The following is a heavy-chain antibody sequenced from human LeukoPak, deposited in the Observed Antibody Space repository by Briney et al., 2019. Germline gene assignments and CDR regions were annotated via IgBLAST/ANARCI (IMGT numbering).Heavy chain of an antibody. CDR3: ARDPRFLEWLGYFDY. V-gene: IGHV3-33*01. CDR2: IWYDGSNK. Sequence: GRSLRLSCAASGFTFSSYGMHWVRQAPGKGPEWVAVIWYDGSNKYYADSVKGRFTISRDNSKNTLYLQMNSLRAEDTAVYYCARDPRFLEWLGYFDYWGQGTLVTVSS. J-gene: IGHJ4*02. CDR1: GFTFSSYG. D-gene: IGHD3-3*01.